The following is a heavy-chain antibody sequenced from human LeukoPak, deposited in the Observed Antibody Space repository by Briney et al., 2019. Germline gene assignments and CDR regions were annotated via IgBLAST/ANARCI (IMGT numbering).Heavy chain of an antibody. CDR3: ARQRFLEWYFDY. V-gene: IGHV4-59*08. J-gene: IGHJ4*02. CDR2: IYYSGST. D-gene: IGHD3-3*01. Sequence: GSLRLSCSGSGFTFSRYAIHWVRQPPGKGLEWIGYIYYSGSTNQNPSLKSRVTISVDTSKNQFSLKLSSVTAADTAVYYCARQRFLEWYFDYWGQGTLVTVSS. CDR1: GFTFSRYA.